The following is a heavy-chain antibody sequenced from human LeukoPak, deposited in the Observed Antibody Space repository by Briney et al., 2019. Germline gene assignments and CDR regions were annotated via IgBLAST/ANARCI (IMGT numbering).Heavy chain of an antibody. CDR1: GGTFSSYT. D-gene: IGHD3-10*01. CDR2: IIPIFGTA. J-gene: IGHJ5*02. CDR3: ARDGAMVRGVIITNSGWFDP. Sequence: SVKVSCKASGGTFSSYTISWVRQAPGQGLEWMGGIIPIFGTANYAQKFQGRVTITADKSTSTAYMELSSLRSEDTAVYYCARDGAMVRGVIITNSGWFDPWGQGTLVTVSS. V-gene: IGHV1-69*06.